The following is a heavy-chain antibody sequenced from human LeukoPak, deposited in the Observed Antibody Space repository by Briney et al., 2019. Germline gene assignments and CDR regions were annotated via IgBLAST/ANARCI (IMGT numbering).Heavy chain of an antibody. CDR2: ISGSGGST. V-gene: IGHV3-23*01. CDR3: AKDRNYYYDSSVVDY. CDR1: GFTFSSYA. J-gene: IGHJ4*02. Sequence: PGGSLRLSCAASGFTFSSYAMSWVRQAPGEGLEWVSAISGSGGSTYYADSVKGRFTISRDNSKNTLYLQMNSLRAEDTAVYYCAKDRNYYYDSSVVDYWGQGTLVTVSS. D-gene: IGHD3-22*01.